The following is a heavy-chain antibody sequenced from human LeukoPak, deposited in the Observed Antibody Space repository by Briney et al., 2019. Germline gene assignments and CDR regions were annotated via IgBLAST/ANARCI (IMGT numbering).Heavy chain of an antibody. CDR1: GFTFSSYS. CDR2: INWNGGST. CDR3: ARDKYYYDSSGGGYYFDY. V-gene: IGHV3-20*04. D-gene: IGHD3-22*01. Sequence: GGSLRLSCAASGFTFSSYSMIWVRQAPGKGLEWVSGINWNGGSTGYADSVKGRFTISRDNAKNSLYLQMNSLRAEDTAVYYCARDKYYYDSSGGGYYFDYWGQGTLVTVSS. J-gene: IGHJ4*02.